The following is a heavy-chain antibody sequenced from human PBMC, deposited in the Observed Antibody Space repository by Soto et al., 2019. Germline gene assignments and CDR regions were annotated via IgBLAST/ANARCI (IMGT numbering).Heavy chain of an antibody. V-gene: IGHV1-18*01. CDR1: GYTFTSYG. J-gene: IGHJ4*02. CDR3: ARDNYERSGYFDY. Sequence: QIQLVQSGAEVKKPGASVKVSCQPSGYTFTSYGISWVRQAPGHGLEWMGWISAYNGNTKYAQKFQGRVTMTTDTPTNTAYMELRSLRSDDTAVYYCARDNYERSGYFDYWGQGTLLTVSS. CDR2: ISAYNGNT. D-gene: IGHD3-22*01.